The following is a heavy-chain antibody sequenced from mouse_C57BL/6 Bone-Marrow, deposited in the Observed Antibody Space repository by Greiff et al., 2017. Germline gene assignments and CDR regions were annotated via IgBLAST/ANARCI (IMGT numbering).Heavy chain of an antibody. CDR3: SSFDGNYFDF. CDR2: MDPEIGDT. J-gene: IGHJ2*01. Sequence: EVKLVESGAELVRPGASVKLSCTASGFNIKDDYIHWVKQRPEQGLEWLGWMDPEIGDTEYASKFQGKATITSDTTSNTAYLQLSSLTSEDTAVYYCSSFDGNYFDFWGQGTPLTVAS. CDR1: GFNIKDDY. V-gene: IGHV14-4*01. D-gene: IGHD2-3*01.